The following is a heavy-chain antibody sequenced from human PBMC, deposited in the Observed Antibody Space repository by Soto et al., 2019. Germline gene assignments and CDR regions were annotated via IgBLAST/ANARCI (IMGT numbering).Heavy chain of an antibody. J-gene: IGHJ6*02. CDR1: GYTFTRNG. D-gene: IGHD3-22*01. Sequence: EASVKVSCKTSGYTFTRNGISCVRQAPGQGLEWMGWISPKSGSIKYAQKFQGRVIMTTDTSTSTAYMELRSLRSDDTAVYYCVKDRDSNSWPSRDVWGPGTTVTVSS. V-gene: IGHV1-18*01. CDR3: VKDRDSNSWPSRDV. CDR2: ISPKSGSI.